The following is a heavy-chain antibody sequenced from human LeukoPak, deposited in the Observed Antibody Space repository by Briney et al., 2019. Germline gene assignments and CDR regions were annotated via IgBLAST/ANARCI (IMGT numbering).Heavy chain of an antibody. CDR3: ARRSTYGSGTNYLFDY. CDR2: IYPGDSDT. V-gene: IGHV5-51*01. Sequence: EPLKISCKGSGYSFPIYWIAWVRQMPGKGLEWMGIIYPGDSDTRYSPSFQGQITISADKSISTAYLQWSSLKASDTAMYYCARRSTYGSGTNYLFDYWGQGTLVTVPS. CDR1: GYSFPIYW. J-gene: IGHJ4*02. D-gene: IGHD3-10*01.